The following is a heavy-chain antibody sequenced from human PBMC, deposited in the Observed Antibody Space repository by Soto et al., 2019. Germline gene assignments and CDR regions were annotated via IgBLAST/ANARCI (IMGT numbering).Heavy chain of an antibody. CDR2: IYWDDDK. V-gene: IGHV2-5*02. D-gene: IGHD4-17*01. Sequence: QVTLKESGPTLVKPTQPLTLTRCFSGFSLSTSGVGVGCIRQPQGKALEWLALIYWDDDKRYSPSLNSRLTIKKATCSSQLVITMTNMIPVDTATYYCAHLVTTHDFFDYWGQGTPVTVSS. CDR3: AHLVTTHDFFDY. CDR1: GFSLSTSGVG. J-gene: IGHJ4*02.